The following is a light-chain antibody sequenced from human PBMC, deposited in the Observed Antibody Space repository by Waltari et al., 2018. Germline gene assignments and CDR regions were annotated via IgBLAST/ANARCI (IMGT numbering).Light chain of an antibody. V-gene: IGKV1-17*03. J-gene: IGKJ4*01. Sequence: DIQMTQSPSAMSASVGDRVTITCRASQGIRNYLAWFQQKPGNAPKRLIYTASSLQSGVPSRFSGSGSRTEFTLTISSLQPEDFATYYCLQHSGYPITFGGGTKVEIK. CDR1: QGIRNY. CDR2: TAS. CDR3: LQHSGYPIT.